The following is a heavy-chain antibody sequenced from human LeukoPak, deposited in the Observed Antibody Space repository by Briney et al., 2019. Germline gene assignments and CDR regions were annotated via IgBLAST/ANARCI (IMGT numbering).Heavy chain of an antibody. D-gene: IGHD2/OR15-2a*01. CDR3: ASGIFYGGRKQYIWFDL. CDR1: GFTFSSYA. Sequence: PGGSLRLSCAASGFTFSSYAMSWVRQAPGKGLEWIAEVSHGGTSNYNPSLKSRITISVDTSKSQFSLKLTSVTAADTAVYYCASGIFYGGRKQYIWFDLWAQGTLVTVSS. J-gene: IGHJ5*02. CDR2: VSHGGTS. V-gene: IGHV4-34*01.